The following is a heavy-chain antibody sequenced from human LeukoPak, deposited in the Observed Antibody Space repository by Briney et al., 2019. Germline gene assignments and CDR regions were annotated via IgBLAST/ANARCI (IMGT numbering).Heavy chain of an antibody. D-gene: IGHD6-19*01. CDR3: AKGRAVADYYGMDV. J-gene: IGHJ6*02. Sequence: GGSLRLSCAASGSTFSSYWMSWVRQAPGKGLEWVANIKQDGSEKYYVDSVKGRFTIPRDNAKNSLYLQMNSLRAEDTAVYYCAKGRAVADYYGMDVWGQGTTVTVSS. CDR1: GSTFSSYW. CDR2: IKQDGSEK. V-gene: IGHV3-7*01.